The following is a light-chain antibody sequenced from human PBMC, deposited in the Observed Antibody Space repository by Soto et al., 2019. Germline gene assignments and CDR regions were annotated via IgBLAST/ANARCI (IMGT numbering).Light chain of an antibody. CDR1: QGITNF. Sequence: DIQMTQSPSSLSASVGDRVTITCRASQGITNFLAWYQQKPGKVPKLLISEASTLQSGVPSRFSGSGSGTDFTLTISSLPPEDVATYYCQKYNSAPSFGGGTKVEIK. J-gene: IGKJ4*01. CDR3: QKYNSAPS. V-gene: IGKV1-27*01. CDR2: EAS.